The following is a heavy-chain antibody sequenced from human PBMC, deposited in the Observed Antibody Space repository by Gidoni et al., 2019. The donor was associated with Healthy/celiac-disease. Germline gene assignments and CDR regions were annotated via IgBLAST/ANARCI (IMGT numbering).Heavy chain of an antibody. CDR1: GFTFSSYA. CDR2: ISSSGSTI. D-gene: IGHD5-18*01. V-gene: IGHV3-48*03. CDR3: ATEGYSYGNFDY. J-gene: IGHJ4*02. Sequence: EVQLVESGGGLVQPGGSLRLSCGAPGFTFSSYAMNWVRQAPGKGLEWVSYISSSGSTIYYADSVKGRFTISRDNAKNSLYLQMNSLRAEDTAVYYCATEGYSYGNFDYWGQGTLVTVSS.